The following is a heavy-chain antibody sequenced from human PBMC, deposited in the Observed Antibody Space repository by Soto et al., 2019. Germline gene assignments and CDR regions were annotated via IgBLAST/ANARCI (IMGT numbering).Heavy chain of an antibody. V-gene: IGHV3-48*02. CDR2: ISSSSSTI. D-gene: IGHD3-22*01. CDR1: GFTFSSYS. CDR3: ARDSSHYDFSFVISHFDY. Sequence: GGSLRLSCAASGFTFSSYSMNWVRQAPGKGLEWVSYISSSSSTIYYADSVKGRFTISRDNAKNSLYLQMNSLRDEDTAVYYCARDSSHYDFSFVISHFDYWGQGTLVTVSS. J-gene: IGHJ4*02.